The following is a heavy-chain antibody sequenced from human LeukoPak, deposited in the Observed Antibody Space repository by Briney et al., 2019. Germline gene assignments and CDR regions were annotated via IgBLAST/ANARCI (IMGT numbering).Heavy chain of an antibody. Sequence: SETLSFTCTVSGGSISSSSYYWGWIRQPPGKGLEWIGSIYYSGSTYYNPSLKSRVTISVDTSKNQFSLKLSSVAAADTAVYYCARIGTYSDYWGQGTLVTVSS. CDR2: IYYSGST. J-gene: IGHJ4*02. D-gene: IGHD3-16*01. CDR3: ARIGTYSDY. CDR1: GGSISSSSYY. V-gene: IGHV4-39*07.